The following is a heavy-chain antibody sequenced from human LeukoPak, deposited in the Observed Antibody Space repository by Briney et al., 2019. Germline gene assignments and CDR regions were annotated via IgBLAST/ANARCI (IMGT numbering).Heavy chain of an antibody. CDR1: GYTFTGYY. CDR2: INPNSGGT. J-gene: IGHJ6*03. CDR3: ARDGYYYYYMDV. V-gene: IGHV1-2*02. Sequence: ASVKVSCKTSGYTFTGYYMHWVRQAPGQGLEWMGWINPNSGGTNYAQKFQGRVTMTRDTSISTAYMELSRLRSEDTAVYYCARDGYYYYYMDVWGKGTTVTVSS.